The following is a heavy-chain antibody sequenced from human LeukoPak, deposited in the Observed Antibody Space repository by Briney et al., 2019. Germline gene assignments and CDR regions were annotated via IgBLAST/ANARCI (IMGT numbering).Heavy chain of an antibody. CDR2: IYHSGGT. CDR1: GYSISSGYY. Sequence: SETLSLTCTISGYSISSGYYWGWIRQPPGKGLEWIGSIYHSGGTYYNPSLKSRVTISVDTSKNQFSLKLTSVTAADTAVYYCAAAFDYWGQGTLVTVSS. D-gene: IGHD6-25*01. CDR3: AAAFDY. J-gene: IGHJ4*02. V-gene: IGHV4-38-2*02.